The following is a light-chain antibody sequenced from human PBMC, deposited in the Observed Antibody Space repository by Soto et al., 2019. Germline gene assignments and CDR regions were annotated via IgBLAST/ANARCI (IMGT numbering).Light chain of an antibody. Sequence: EIVMTQSPATLSVSPGERATLSCRASQSVSTNLAWYQQKPGQAPRLLMYGASTRATGMPASFSGSGSGTEFFLTISSLQSEDFAVYYCQQYNNRPPDTFGQGTKLEIK. V-gene: IGKV3-15*01. J-gene: IGKJ2*01. CDR2: GAS. CDR3: QQYNNRPPDT. CDR1: QSVSTN.